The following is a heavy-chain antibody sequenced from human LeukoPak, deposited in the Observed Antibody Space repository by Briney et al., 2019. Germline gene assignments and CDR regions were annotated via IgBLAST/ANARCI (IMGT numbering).Heavy chain of an antibody. CDR3: ASPVKYYDTWSGYPPFDY. D-gene: IGHD3-3*01. V-gene: IGHV1-69*13. J-gene: IGHJ4*02. CDR2: IIPIFDTT. CDR1: GGTFSSYA. Sequence: GASVKVSCKASGGTFSSYAISWVRQAPGQGLEWMGGIIPIFDTTNYAQKFQGRVTITADESTSTAYMELSSLRSEDTAIYYCASPVKYYDTWSGYPPFDYWGQGTLVTVSS.